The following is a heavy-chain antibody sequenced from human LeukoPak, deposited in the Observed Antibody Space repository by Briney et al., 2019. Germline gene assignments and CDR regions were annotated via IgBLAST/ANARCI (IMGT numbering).Heavy chain of an antibody. D-gene: IGHD5-12*01. Sequence: GGSLTLSCAASGFTFSSYSMNWVRQAPGKGLVWVARIKSDGSYTGYADSVKGRFTISRDNAKNTLYLQMNSLRAEDTALYYCARDPHSGYDNWFDRWGQGTLVTVSS. CDR2: IKSDGSYT. CDR3: ARDPHSGYDNWFDR. V-gene: IGHV3-74*01. CDR1: GFTFSSYS. J-gene: IGHJ5*02.